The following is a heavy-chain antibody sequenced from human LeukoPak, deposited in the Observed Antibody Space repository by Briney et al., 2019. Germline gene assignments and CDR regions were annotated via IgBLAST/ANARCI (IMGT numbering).Heavy chain of an antibody. D-gene: IGHD3-3*01. CDR2: FSSSSRSRTI. CDR3: ERGIFGNWYYCDC. Sequence: GGPVRLSCAASRLTFNRYSMNWLPDARGKGRVGVSYFSSSSRSRTIYYPDSVKGRFTLSRDKAKNSLYLQMNNLRAVETAGYFCERGIFGNWYYCDCWRGGTLVSDSS. J-gene: IGHJ4*02. V-gene: IGHV3-48*01. CDR1: RLTFNRYS.